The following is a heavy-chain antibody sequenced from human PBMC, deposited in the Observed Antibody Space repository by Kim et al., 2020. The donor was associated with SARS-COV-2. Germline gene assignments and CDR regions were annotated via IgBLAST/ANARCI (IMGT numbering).Heavy chain of an antibody. CDR3: SRALTAWFYWDYGMDV. J-gene: IGHJ6*01. CDR2: IYYSGST. V-gene: IGHV4-59*01. D-gene: IGHD3-10*01. CDR1: GGSISSYY. Sequence: SETLSPTCTVSGGSISSYYWSWIRQPPGKGLEWIGYIYYSGSTNYNPSLKSRVTISVDTSKNQFSLKLSSVTAADTAVYFCSRALTAWFYWDYGMDVWG.